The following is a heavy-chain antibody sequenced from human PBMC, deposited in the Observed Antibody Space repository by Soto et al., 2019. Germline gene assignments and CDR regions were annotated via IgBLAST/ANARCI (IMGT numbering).Heavy chain of an antibody. J-gene: IGHJ5*02. D-gene: IGHD3-10*01. Sequence: QVQLQESGPRLVKPSQTLSLTCTVSGDSIGSGDYYWTWIRQPPGKGLEWIGYIYYIGTTFYNPSLESRVNISVDTSKNQFSLRVTSVTAADTAVYYCARGSTYYGVVTWGQGTLINVSS. V-gene: IGHV4-30-4*01. CDR1: GDSIGSGDYY. CDR3: ARGSTYYGVVT. CDR2: IYYIGTT.